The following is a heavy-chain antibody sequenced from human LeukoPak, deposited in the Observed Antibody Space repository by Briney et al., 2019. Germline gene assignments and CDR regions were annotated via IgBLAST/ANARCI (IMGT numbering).Heavy chain of an antibody. J-gene: IGHJ4*02. V-gene: IGHV3-21*01. D-gene: IGHD3-22*01. CDR2: ISCSSSNI. Sequence: GGSLRLSCAASGFTFSSYSMNWVRQAPGKGLERVPSISCSSSNIYYADSKKDLFNISRDNAKNSLYLQMNSLRAEDTAVYYCARDPLAYDSSGYPPFVDYWGQGTLVTVSS. CDR3: ARDPLAYDSSGYPPFVDY. CDR1: GFTFSSYS.